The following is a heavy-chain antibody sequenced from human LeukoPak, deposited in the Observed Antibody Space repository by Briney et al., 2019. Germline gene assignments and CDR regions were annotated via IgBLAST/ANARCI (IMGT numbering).Heavy chain of an antibody. J-gene: IGHJ4*02. Sequence: SETLSLTCAVYGGSFSGYYWGWIRQPPGKGLEWIGEINHSGSTNYNPSLKSRVTISVDTSKNQFSLKLSSVTAADTAVYYCARVGRITMVRGVLYYFDYWGQGTLVTVSS. V-gene: IGHV4-34*01. CDR2: INHSGST. D-gene: IGHD3-10*01. CDR1: GGSFSGYY. CDR3: ARVGRITMVRGVLYYFDY.